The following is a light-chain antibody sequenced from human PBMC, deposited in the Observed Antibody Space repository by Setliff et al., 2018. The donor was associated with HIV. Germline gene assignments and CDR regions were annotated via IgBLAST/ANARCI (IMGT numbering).Light chain of an antibody. CDR3: SSYRSSDTGV. Sequence: QSVLTQPASVSGSPGQSITISCTGTGSDVGGYNYVSWYQQHPGKAPKLIIYEVTNRPSGVSNRFSGSKSGNTASLTISGLQAEDEADYYCSSYRSSDTGVFGTGTKGTVL. CDR2: EVT. V-gene: IGLV2-14*01. CDR1: GSDVGGYNY. J-gene: IGLJ1*01.